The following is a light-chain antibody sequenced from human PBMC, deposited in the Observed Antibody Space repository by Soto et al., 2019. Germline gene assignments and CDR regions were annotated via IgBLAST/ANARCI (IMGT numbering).Light chain of an antibody. J-gene: IGKJ2*01. V-gene: IGKV1-5*03. CDR2: KAS. CDR3: QQYNRYSHLMYT. Sequence: DIQMTQSPSTLSASVGDRVTITCRASQSVSSWLAWYQQKPGKAPKLLIYKASSLESGVPLRFSGSGSGKEFTLTIRSLQSDDFATYYCQQYNRYSHLMYTFGQGNKLELK. CDR1: QSVSSW.